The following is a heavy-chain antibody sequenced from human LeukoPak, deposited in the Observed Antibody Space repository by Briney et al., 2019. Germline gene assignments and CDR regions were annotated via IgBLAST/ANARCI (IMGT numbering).Heavy chain of an antibody. J-gene: IGHJ4*02. Sequence: GGSLRLSCAASGFIFSNHAMTWVRQAPGKGLEWVSAISGGDGATYYADSVKGRFIISRDNSKNTLYLQMNSLRAEDTAVYYCAKTASVMITFGGVIVGHYFDYWGQGTLVTVSS. CDR2: ISGGDGAT. CDR3: AKTASVMITFGGVIVGHYFDY. V-gene: IGHV3-23*01. D-gene: IGHD3-16*02. CDR1: GFIFSNHA.